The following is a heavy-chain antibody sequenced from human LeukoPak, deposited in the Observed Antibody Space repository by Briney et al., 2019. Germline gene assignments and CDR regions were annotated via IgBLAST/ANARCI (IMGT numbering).Heavy chain of an antibody. CDR3: TKWSTSGSYYTE. J-gene: IGHJ4*02. CDR1: GFTFRNYW. V-gene: IGHV3-7*01. CDR2: IRQDGGDN. D-gene: IGHD3-10*01. Sequence: GGSLRLSCAGSGFTFRNYWMGWVRQPPGKGLEWVANIRQDGGDNHYVNSVKGRFTISRDNARNSLSLQMNSLRAEDTAVYYCTKWSTSGSYYTEWGQGTLVIVSS.